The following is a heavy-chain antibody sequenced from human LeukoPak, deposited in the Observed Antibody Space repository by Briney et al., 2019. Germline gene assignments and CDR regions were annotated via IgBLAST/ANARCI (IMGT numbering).Heavy chain of an antibody. CDR3: AREAVGANGFDY. J-gene: IGHJ4*02. Sequence: PSETLSLTCTVSGGSISSSSYYWGWIRQPPGKGLEWIGYIYYSGSTYYNPSLKSRVTISVDTSKNQFSLKLTSVTAADTAVYYCAREAVGANGFDYWGQGTLVTVSS. CDR2: IYYSGST. D-gene: IGHD1-26*01. V-gene: IGHV4-30-4*08. CDR1: GGSISSSSYY.